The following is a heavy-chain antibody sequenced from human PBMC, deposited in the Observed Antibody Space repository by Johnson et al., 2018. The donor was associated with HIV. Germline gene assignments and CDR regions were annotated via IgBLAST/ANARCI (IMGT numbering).Heavy chain of an antibody. CDR1: GFTFSSYG. V-gene: IGHV3-33*06. CDR3: AKGAYYDFLSGYASGGFDI. CDR2: IWYDGSIK. Sequence: VQLVESGGGVVQPGRSLRLSCAASGFTFSSYGIHWVRQAPGKGLEWVAVIWYDGSIKYYADSVKGRFTISRDNSKNTLYLQMNSLRAEDTAVYYCAKGAYYDFLSGYASGGFDIWGQGTMVTVSS. D-gene: IGHD3-3*01. J-gene: IGHJ3*02.